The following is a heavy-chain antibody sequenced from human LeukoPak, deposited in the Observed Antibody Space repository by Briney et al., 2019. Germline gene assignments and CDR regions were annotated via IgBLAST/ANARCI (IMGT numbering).Heavy chain of an antibody. CDR2: ISSSSSAI. V-gene: IGHV3-48*01. D-gene: IGHD3-22*01. J-gene: IGHJ4*02. Sequence: PGGSLRLSCAASGFTFSTYSMNWVRQAPGKGLEWVSYISSSSSAIHYADSVKGRFTISRDNAKNSLYLQMNSLRAEDTAVYYCARDLYRIVVVPHYFDYWGQGTLVTVSS. CDR3: ARDLYRIVVVPHYFDY. CDR1: GFTFSTYS.